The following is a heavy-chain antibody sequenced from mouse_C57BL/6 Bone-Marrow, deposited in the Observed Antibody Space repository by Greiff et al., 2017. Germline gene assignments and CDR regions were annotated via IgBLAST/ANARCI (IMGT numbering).Heavy chain of an antibody. V-gene: IGHV1-26*01. D-gene: IGHD2-4*01. CDR2: INPNNGGT. CDR3: ARSLLYDDYY. Sequence: VQLQQSGPELVKPGASVKISCKASGYTFTDYYMNWVKQSHGKSLEWIGDINPNNGGTSYNQKFKGKATLTVDKSSSTAYMELRSLTSEDSAVYYCARSLLYDDYYWGQGTTLTVSS. CDR1: GYTFTDYY. J-gene: IGHJ2*01.